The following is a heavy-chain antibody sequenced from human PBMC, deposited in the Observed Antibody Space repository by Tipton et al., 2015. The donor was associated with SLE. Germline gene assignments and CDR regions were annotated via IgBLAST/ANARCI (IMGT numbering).Heavy chain of an antibody. Sequence: TLSLTCAVYGGSFSGYYWSWIRQPPGKGLEWIGEINHSGSTNYNPSLKSRVTISVDTSKNQFSLKLSSVTAADTAVYYCASYLYYFDYWGQGTLVTVSS. CDR1: GGSFSGYY. J-gene: IGHJ4*02. V-gene: IGHV4-34*01. D-gene: IGHD2/OR15-2a*01. CDR2: INHSGST. CDR3: ASYLYYFDY.